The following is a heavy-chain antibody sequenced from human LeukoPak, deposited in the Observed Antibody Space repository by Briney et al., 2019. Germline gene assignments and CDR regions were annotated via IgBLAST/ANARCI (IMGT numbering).Heavy chain of an antibody. V-gene: IGHV4-61*01. J-gene: IGHJ4*02. CDR3: AREGRSGSYEY. D-gene: IGHD1-26*01. CDR2: IYYSGTT. Sequence: SETLSLTCTVSGGSVSSGSFYWIWIRQPPGKGLERIGYIYYSGTTNYNPSLKSRVTISVDTSKNQFSLKLSSVTAADTAVYYCAREGRSGSYEYWGQGTLVTVSS. CDR1: GGSVSSGSFY.